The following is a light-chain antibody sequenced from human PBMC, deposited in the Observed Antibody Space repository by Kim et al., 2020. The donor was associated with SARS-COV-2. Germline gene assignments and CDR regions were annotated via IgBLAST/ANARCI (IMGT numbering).Light chain of an antibody. CDR2: WAS. J-gene: IGKJ2*01. Sequence: DIVMTQSPESLAVSLGERATINCKSSQSVLSSSNNKNYLAWYQQKPRQPPKLLIYWASTRESGVPDRFSGSGSGTDFTLTISSLQAEDVAVYYCQQYDANPRTFGQGTKLEIK. CDR1: QSVLSSSNNKNY. V-gene: IGKV4-1*01. CDR3: QQYDANPRT.